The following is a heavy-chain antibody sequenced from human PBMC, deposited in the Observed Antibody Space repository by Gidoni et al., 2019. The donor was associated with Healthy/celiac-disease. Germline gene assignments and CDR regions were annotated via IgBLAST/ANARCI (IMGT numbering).Heavy chain of an antibody. CDR3: ARDQPDLYDILTGYYSVEVDGAFDI. Sequence: QVQLVESGGGVVQPGRSLRLSCAASGFTFSSYAMHWVRPGPGKGLAWVSVISYDGSNKYYADSVKGRFTISRDNSKNTLYLQMNSLRAEDTAVYYCARDQPDLYDILTGYYSVEVDGAFDIWGQGTMVTVSS. V-gene: IGHV3-30-3*01. J-gene: IGHJ3*02. D-gene: IGHD3-9*01. CDR2: ISYDGSNK. CDR1: GFTFSSYA.